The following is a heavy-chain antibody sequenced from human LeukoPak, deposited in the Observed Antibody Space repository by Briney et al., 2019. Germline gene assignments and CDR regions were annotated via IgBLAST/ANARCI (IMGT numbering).Heavy chain of an antibody. CDR1: GFTFSTYA. CDR3: ARGGDLNFGEFHV. CDR2: IKQDGSEK. V-gene: IGHV3-7*01. J-gene: IGHJ4*02. Sequence: GGSLRLSCAVSGFTFSTYAMSWVRQAPGKGLEWVANIKQDGSEKYYVDSVKGRFTISRDNAKNSLYLQMNSLRAEDTAVCYCARGGDLNFGEFHVWGQGTLVTVSS. D-gene: IGHD3-10*01.